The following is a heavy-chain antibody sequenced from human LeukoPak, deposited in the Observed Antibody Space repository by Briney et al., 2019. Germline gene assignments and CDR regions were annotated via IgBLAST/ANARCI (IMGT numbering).Heavy chain of an antibody. CDR3: ARAAYYYDSSGWFDP. J-gene: IGHJ5*02. CDR2: INHSGST. D-gene: IGHD3-22*01. V-gene: IGHV4-34*01. Sequence: SETPSLTCAVYGGSFSGYYWSWIRQPPGKGLEWIGEINHSGSTNYNPSLKSRVTISVDTSKNQFSLKLSSVTAADTAVYYCARAAYYYDSSGWFDPWGQGTLVTVSS. CDR1: GGSFSGYY.